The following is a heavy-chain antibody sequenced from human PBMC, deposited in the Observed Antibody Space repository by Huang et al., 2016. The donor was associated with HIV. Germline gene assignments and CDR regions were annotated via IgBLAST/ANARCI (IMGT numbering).Heavy chain of an antibody. CDR2: INHSGNT. Sequence: QVQLEQWGAGLLKASETLSLTCTVYGGSFSGYYWNWLRQAPGKGLEWVGEINHSGNTNYNPSLKSRVNMSVDTSKSQFFLYLTSLSAADTGTYFCARRYNSRRDYWGRGTLVTVHS. D-gene: IGHD3-22*01. CDR1: GGSFSGYY. J-gene: IGHJ4*02. V-gene: IGHV4-34*02. CDR3: ARRYNSRRDY.